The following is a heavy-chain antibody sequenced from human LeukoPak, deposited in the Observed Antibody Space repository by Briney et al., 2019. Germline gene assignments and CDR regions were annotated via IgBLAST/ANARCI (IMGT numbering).Heavy chain of an antibody. Sequence: GGSLRLSCAASGFTVSSNYMSWVRQAPGKGLEWVSIIYSDGTTYYADSVKGRFTISRDNSKNTLYLQMNSLRAEDTAVYYCAKSTIAAAGRRYYYYYGMDVWGQGTTVTVSS. CDR2: IYSDGTT. V-gene: IGHV3-53*01. CDR1: GFTVSSNY. CDR3: AKSTIAAAGRRYYYYYGMDV. D-gene: IGHD6-13*01. J-gene: IGHJ6*02.